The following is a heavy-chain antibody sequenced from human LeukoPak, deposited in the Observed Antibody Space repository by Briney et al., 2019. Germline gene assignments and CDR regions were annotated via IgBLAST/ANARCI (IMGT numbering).Heavy chain of an antibody. V-gene: IGHV1-46*01. D-gene: IGHD2-2*03. CDR3: ARAGELDIVVVPAADTYYYGMDV. J-gene: IGHJ6*02. Sequence: GASVKVSCKASGYTFTSYYMHWVRQAPGQGLEWMGIINPSGGSTSYAQKFQGRVTMTRDTSTSTVYMELSSLRSEDTAVYYCARAGELDIVVVPAADTYYYGMDVWGQGTTVTVSS. CDR1: GYTFTSYY. CDR2: INPSGGST.